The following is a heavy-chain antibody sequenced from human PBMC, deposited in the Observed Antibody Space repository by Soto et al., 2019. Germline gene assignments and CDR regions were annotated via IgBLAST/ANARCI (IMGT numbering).Heavy chain of an antibody. D-gene: IGHD2-21*02. CDR2: VNPSGGHT. CDR3: ARGGHVVVVTAALDY. J-gene: IGHJ4*02. CDR1: GDTFTDYY. Sequence: QVQLMQSGAEVKKPGASVKVSCKASGDTFTDYYIHWVRQAPGQGLEWMGTVNPSGGHTTYAQHFLGRVTMTRDTSTSTPYMELTSLTSDDTAIYYWARGGHVVVVTAALDYWGQGTLVTVSS. V-gene: IGHV1-46*01.